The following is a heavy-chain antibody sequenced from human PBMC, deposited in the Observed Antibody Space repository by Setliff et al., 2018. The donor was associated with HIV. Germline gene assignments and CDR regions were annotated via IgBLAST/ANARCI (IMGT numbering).Heavy chain of an antibody. D-gene: IGHD2-2*02. V-gene: IGHV1-18*01. CDR2: ISPSNGNT. CDR3: VRDLYDY. CDR1: GYTFSDYG. Sequence: ASVKVSCKTSGYTFSDYGMSWVRQAPGQGLTWMAWISPSNGNTEYAEEFQGRVTLTTDTSTNTAYMELRSLRADDTAVYFCVRDLYDYWGQGTLVTVSS. J-gene: IGHJ4*02.